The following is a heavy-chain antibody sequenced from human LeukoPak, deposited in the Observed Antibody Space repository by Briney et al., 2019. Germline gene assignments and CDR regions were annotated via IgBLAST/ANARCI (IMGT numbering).Heavy chain of an antibody. CDR3: ARDNWNYGSSMDV. D-gene: IGHD1-7*01. J-gene: IGHJ6*02. CDR2: INHSGST. V-gene: IGHV4-34*01. CDR1: GGSFSGYY. Sequence: SETLSLTCAVYGGSFSGYYWSWIRQPPGKGLEWIGEINHSGSTNYNPSLKSRVTISVDTSKNQFSLKLSSVTAADTAVYYCARDNWNYGSSMDVWGQGTTVTVSS.